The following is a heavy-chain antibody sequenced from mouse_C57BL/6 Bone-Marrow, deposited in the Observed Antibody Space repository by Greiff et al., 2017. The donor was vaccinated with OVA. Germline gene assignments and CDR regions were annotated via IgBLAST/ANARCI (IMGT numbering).Heavy chain of an antibody. Sequence: EVKLMESGGGLVKPGGSLKLSCAASGFTFSSYTMSWVRQTPEKRLEWVATISGGGGNTYYPDSVKGRFTISRDNAKNTLYLQMSSLRSEDTALYYCARPAYYSNYVAWFAYWGQGTLVTVSA. CDR2: ISGGGGNT. V-gene: IGHV5-9*01. D-gene: IGHD2-5*01. CDR3: ARPAYYSNYVAWFAY. CDR1: GFTFSSYT. J-gene: IGHJ3*01.